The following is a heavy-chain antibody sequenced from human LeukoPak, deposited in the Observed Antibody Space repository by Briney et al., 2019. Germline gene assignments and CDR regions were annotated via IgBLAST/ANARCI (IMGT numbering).Heavy chain of an antibody. CDR2: IRYDGSDK. D-gene: IGHD2/OR15-2a*01. CDR3: AKDFLIKMRIPGAFDL. V-gene: IGHV3-30*02. J-gene: IGHJ3*01. CDR1: GFTFSSYG. Sequence: PGGSLRLSCAASGFTFSSYGMYWVRQAPGKGLEWVAFIRYDGSDKYYADSVKGRFTISRDNSKNTLHLQMNSLRPEDTAVYYCAKDFLIKMRIPGAFDLWGQGTMVTVSS.